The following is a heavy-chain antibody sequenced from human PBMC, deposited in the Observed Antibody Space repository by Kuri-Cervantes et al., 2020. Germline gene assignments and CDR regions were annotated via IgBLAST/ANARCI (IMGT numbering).Heavy chain of an antibody. J-gene: IGHJ5*02. CDR3: ARIPAAIFGAQNWFDP. V-gene: IGHV4-31*03. CDR1: GGSISSSSYY. CDR2: IYYSGST. D-gene: IGHD2-2*01. Sequence: SETLSLTCTVSGGSISSSSYYWSWIRQHPGKGLEWIGYIYYSGSTYYNPSLKSRVTISVDTSKNQFSLKLSSVTAADTAVYYCARIPAAIFGAQNWFDPWGQGTPVTVSS.